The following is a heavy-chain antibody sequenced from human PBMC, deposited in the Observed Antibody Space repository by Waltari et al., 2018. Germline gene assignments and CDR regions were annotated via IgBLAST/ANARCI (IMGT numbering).Heavy chain of an antibody. D-gene: IGHD2-8*01. CDR2: INHSGST. J-gene: IGHJ4*02. CDR1: GGSFSGYY. Sequence: QLQLQQWGAGLLKPSETLSPTCAVYGGSFSGYYWSWIRQPPGKGLEWIGEINHSGSTNYNPSLKSRVTISVDTSKNQFSLKLSSVTAADTAVYYCASGYCTNGVCHPSSDYWGQGTLVTVSS. V-gene: IGHV4-34*01. CDR3: ASGYCTNGVCHPSSDY.